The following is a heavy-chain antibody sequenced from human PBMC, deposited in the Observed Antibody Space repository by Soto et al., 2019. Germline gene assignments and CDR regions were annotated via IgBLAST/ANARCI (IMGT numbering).Heavy chain of an antibody. D-gene: IGHD4-17*01. CDR2: INPNSGGT. CDR3: ARDPYYGDYEAWFDP. Sequence: ASVKVSCKASGYTFTGYYMHWVRQAPGQGLEWMGWINPNSGGTNYAQKFQGRVTMTRDTSISTAYMELSRLRSDDTAAYYCARDPYYGDYEAWFDPWGQGTLVTVSS. J-gene: IGHJ5*02. CDR1: GYTFTGYY. V-gene: IGHV1-2*02.